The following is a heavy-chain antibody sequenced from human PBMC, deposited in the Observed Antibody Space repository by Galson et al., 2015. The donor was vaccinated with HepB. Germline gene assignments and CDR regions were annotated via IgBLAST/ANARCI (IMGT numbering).Heavy chain of an antibody. V-gene: IGHV3-30*04. CDR1: GFTFSSYA. CDR3: ARDRVVVVTGQLGY. D-gene: IGHD2-21*02. J-gene: IGHJ4*02. Sequence: SLRLSCAASGFTFSSYAMHWVRQAPGKGLEWVAVISYDGSNKYYADSVKGRFTISRDNSKNTLYLQMNSLRAEDTAVYYCARDRVVVVTGQLGYWGQGTLVTVSS. CDR2: ISYDGSNK.